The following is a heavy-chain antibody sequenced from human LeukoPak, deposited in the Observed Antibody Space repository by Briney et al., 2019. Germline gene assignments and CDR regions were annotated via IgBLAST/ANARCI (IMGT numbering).Heavy chain of an antibody. J-gene: IGHJ4*02. CDR1: GGSISTYY. CDR3: ARAPQDGSNWSHYFDH. Sequence: SETLSLTCTVSGGSISTYYWSWIRQPPGKRLEWIGCIYYIGSTNYNPSLNNRVTISIDRSRNQFSLKLNSVTPADTAVYYCARAPQDGSNWSHYFDHWGRGALVTVSS. CDR2: IYYIGST. D-gene: IGHD6-13*01. V-gene: IGHV4-59*01.